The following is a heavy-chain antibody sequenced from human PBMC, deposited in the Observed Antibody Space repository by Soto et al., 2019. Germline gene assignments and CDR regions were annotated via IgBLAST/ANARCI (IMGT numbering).Heavy chain of an antibody. CDR3: TRDYTLFSYNWNDAENPYYYGMDV. CDR2: IRSKAYGGTT. CDR1: GFTFGDYA. Sequence: PGGSLRLSCTASGFTFGDYAMSWFRQAPGKGLEWVGFIRSKAYGGTTEYAASVKGRFTISRDDSKSIAYLQMNSLKTEDTAVYYCTRDYTLFSYNWNDAENPYYYGMDVWGQGTTVTVSS. J-gene: IGHJ6*02. V-gene: IGHV3-49*03. D-gene: IGHD1-20*01.